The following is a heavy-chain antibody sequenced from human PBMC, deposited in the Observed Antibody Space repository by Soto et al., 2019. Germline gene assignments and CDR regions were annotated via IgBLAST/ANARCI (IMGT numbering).Heavy chain of an antibody. V-gene: IGHV3-21*01. J-gene: IGHJ4*02. Sequence: EVQLVDSGGGLVKPGGSLRLSCAGSGFAFSTYSMNWVRQAPGKGLEWVSSISSSSSSIYYADSVKGRFTISRDNAKNSLYLQMNSLRAEDTAVYYCARDSPTGYDYWGQGTLVTVSS. CDR2: ISSSSSSI. CDR3: ARDSPTGYDY. D-gene: IGHD1-1*01. CDR1: GFAFSTYS.